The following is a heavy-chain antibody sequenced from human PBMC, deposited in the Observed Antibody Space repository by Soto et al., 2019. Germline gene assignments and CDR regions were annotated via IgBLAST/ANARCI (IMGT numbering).Heavy chain of an antibody. D-gene: IGHD4-17*01. CDR1: GFTFSSYW. J-gene: IGHJ3*02. CDR2: IKQDGSEK. CDR3: ARDGGALPYGNDAFDI. Sequence: GGSLRLSCAASGFTFSSYWMSWVRQAPGKGLEWVANIKQDGSEKYYVDSVKGRFTISRDNAKNSLYLQMNSLRAEDTAVYYCARDGGALPYGNDAFDIWGQGTMVTVSS. V-gene: IGHV3-7*03.